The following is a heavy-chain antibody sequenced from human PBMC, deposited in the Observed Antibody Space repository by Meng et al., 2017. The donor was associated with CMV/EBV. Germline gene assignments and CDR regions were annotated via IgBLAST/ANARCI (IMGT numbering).Heavy chain of an antibody. D-gene: IGHD2-2*01. Sequence: ASVQVSCKASGYTFTSYYMLWVRQPPGQGLEGMGIINPSGGSTSYAQEFQGRVTMTRDTSTSTVYMELSSLRSEDTAVYYCARASIVVVPAAIQFDYWGQGTLVTVSS. CDR3: ARASIVVVPAAIQFDY. CDR1: GYTFTSYY. J-gene: IGHJ4*02. CDR2: INPSGGST. V-gene: IGHV1-46*01.